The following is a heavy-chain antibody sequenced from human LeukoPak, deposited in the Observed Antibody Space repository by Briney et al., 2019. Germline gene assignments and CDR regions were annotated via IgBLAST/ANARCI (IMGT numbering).Heavy chain of an antibody. D-gene: IGHD5-18*01. J-gene: IGHJ4*02. CDR3: ARDLNTYGSHYFDY. Sequence: PSETLSLTCSVSGGSFSSGSYYCSWIRQPPGKGLEWIGYISYSGSTNYHPSLESRVTISVDTSKKQFSLKLSSVTAADTAVYYCARDLNTYGSHYFDYWGQGTLVTVSS. V-gene: IGHV4-61*01. CDR2: ISYSGST. CDR1: GGSFSSGSYY.